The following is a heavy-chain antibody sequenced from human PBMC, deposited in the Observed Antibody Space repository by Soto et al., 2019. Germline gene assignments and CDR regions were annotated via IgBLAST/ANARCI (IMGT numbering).Heavy chain of an antibody. J-gene: IGHJ6*02. Sequence: QLQLQESGSGLVKPSQTLSLTCAVSGGSISSGGYSWSWIRQPPGKGLEWIGYIYHSGSTYYNPSLKSRVTISVDRSKNQFSLKLSSVTAADTAVYYCARVGLWDYDILTGYYMTHGMDVWGQGTTVTVSS. CDR3: ARVGLWDYDILTGYYMTHGMDV. CDR1: GGSISSGGYS. CDR2: IYHSGST. V-gene: IGHV4-30-2*01. D-gene: IGHD3-9*01.